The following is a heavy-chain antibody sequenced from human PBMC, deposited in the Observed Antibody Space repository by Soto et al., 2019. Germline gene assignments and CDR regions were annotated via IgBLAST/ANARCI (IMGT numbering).Heavy chain of an antibody. CDR3: ATKTPAAPVGPFYYYGMDV. Sequence: ASVKVSCKASGYTFTSYGISWVRQAPGQGLEWMGWISAYNGNTNYAQKLQGRVTMTTDTSTSTAYMELRSLRSDDTAVYYCATKTPAAPVGPFYYYGMDVWGQGTTVTVSS. V-gene: IGHV1-18*01. J-gene: IGHJ6*02. CDR2: ISAYNGNT. CDR1: GYTFTSYG. D-gene: IGHD1-26*01.